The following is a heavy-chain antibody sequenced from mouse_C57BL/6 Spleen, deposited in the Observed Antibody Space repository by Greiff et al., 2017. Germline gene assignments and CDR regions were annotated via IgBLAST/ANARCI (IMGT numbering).Heavy chain of an antibody. V-gene: IGHV1-15*01. CDR1: GYTFTDYE. CDR2: IDPETGGT. Sequence: QVQLQQSGAELVRPGASVTLSCKASGYTFTDYEMHWVKQTPVHGLEWIGAIDPETGGTAYNQKFKGKAILTADKSSSTAYMELRSLTSEDSAVYYCTRGGYSEAMDYWGQGTSVTVSA. J-gene: IGHJ4*01. CDR3: TRGGYSEAMDY. D-gene: IGHD2-12*01.